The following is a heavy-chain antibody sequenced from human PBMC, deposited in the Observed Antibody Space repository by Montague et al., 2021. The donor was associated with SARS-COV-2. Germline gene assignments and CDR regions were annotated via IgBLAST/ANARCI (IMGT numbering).Heavy chain of an antibody. CDR3: ATQPSSIMSFGVIQAYCFDA. CDR2: KYYSGST. CDR1: GASISSRSYY. Sequence: SETLSLTCTVSGASISSRSYYWGWIRQPPGKGLEWIGFKYYSGSTYYNPSLKSRVTISVDTSKNQFSLKLSSVTAADTAVYYCATQPSSIMSFGVIQAYCFDAWGQGTLVTVSS. D-gene: IGHD3/OR15-3a*01. V-gene: IGHV4-39*01. J-gene: IGHJ5*02.